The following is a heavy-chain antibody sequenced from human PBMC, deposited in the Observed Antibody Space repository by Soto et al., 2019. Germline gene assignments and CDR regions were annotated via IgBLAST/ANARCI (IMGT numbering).Heavy chain of an antibody. J-gene: IGHJ4*02. Sequence: EVQLVESGGGLVQPGGSLRLSCAASGFTVSSNYMTWVRQAPGKGLEWVSLIYSGGSTYYADSVRGRFTITRDNSKNTLHLQMNSLRAEDTAVYYCARAGVSSRTSCYGDYWGQGTLVTVSS. CDR2: IYSGGST. D-gene: IGHD2-2*01. CDR1: GFTVSSNY. V-gene: IGHV3-66*01. CDR3: ARAGVSSRTSCYGDY.